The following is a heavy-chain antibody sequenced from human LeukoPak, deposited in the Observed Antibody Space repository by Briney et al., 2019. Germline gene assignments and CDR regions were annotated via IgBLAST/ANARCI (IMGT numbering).Heavy chain of an antibody. V-gene: IGHV3-11*01. Sequence: GGSLRLSCAASGFTFSDYYMSWIREAPGEGLEWVSYISSSGSTIYYTDSARSRFTLSRGNDKNSLYLQKKTLRAEDTAADDCASFYYDILTGHYPQDYWGQGTQVTVSS. CDR2: ISSSGSTI. CDR3: ASFYYDILTGHYPQDY. CDR1: GFTFSDYY. D-gene: IGHD3-9*01. J-gene: IGHJ4*02.